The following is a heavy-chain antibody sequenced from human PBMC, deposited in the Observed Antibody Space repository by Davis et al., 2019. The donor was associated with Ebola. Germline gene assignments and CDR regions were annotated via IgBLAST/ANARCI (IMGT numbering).Heavy chain of an antibody. CDR3: SGGGVVDY. V-gene: IGHV3-73*01. Sequence: GESLKISCAASGFTFSNAWMSWVRQAPGKGLEWVGRIRSKANSYATAYAASVKGRFTISRDDSKNTAYLQMNSLKTEDTAVYYCSGGGVVDYWGQGTLVTVSS. D-gene: IGHD3-16*01. CDR2: IRSKANSYAT. CDR1: GFTFSNAW. J-gene: IGHJ4*02.